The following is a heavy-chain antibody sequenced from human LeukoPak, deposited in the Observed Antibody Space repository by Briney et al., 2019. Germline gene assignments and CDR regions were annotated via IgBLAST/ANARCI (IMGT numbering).Heavy chain of an antibody. D-gene: IGHD1-26*01. CDR2: IYHSGST. CDR3: ARTVELNWFDP. CDR1: GGSISSGNYY. Sequence: SETLSLTCTVSGGSISSGNYYWSWIRQPPGKGLEWIGSIYHSGSTYYNPSLKSRVTISVDTSKNQFSLKLSSVTAADTAVYYCARTVELNWFDPWGQGTLVTVSS. V-gene: IGHV4-39*07. J-gene: IGHJ5*02.